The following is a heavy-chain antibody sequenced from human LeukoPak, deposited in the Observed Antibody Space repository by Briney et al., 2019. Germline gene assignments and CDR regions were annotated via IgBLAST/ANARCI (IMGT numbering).Heavy chain of an antibody. D-gene: IGHD6-6*01. V-gene: IGHV1-18*01. CDR1: DYTLTSYG. Sequence: ASVKVSCKASDYTLTSYGISWVRQAPGQELVCMGWTNTYNGNTNYAQNLQGRVTMTIDTSTNTAYMELRSLRSDDTAVYYCVRVSSSRGKLDAFDIWGQGTMVTVSS. J-gene: IGHJ3*02. CDR3: VRVSSSRGKLDAFDI. CDR2: TNTYNGNT.